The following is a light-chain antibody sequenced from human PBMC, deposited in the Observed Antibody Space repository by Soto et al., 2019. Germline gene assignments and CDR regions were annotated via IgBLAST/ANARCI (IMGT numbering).Light chain of an antibody. CDR3: QSYGDTVG. V-gene: IGLV6-57*04. CDR2: END. J-gene: IGLJ2*01. CDR1: SGSIASAS. Sequence: NFMLSQPRSVSESPGKTITISCTRSSGSIASASVQWYQQRPGSAPTTVIYENDDRPSGVPDRFSGSIDISSNSASLTISSLRPEDEADYYCQSYGDTVGFGGGTQLTVL.